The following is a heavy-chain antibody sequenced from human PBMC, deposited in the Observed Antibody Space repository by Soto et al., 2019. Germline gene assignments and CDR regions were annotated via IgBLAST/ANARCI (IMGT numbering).Heavy chain of an antibody. D-gene: IGHD4-17*01. V-gene: IGHV4-38-2*02. CDR1: GYTIGSGDC. Sequence: SDTLSLTCTFSGYTIGSGDCLGWLRPPPGKGLEWIGSIYHSGSTYYNPSLKSRVTISVDTSKNQFSLKLSSVTAADTAVYYCARDAVTTFYYYYYGMDGWGQGTTVTFSS. CDR2: IYHSGST. CDR3: ARDAVTTFYYYYYGMDG. J-gene: IGHJ6*02.